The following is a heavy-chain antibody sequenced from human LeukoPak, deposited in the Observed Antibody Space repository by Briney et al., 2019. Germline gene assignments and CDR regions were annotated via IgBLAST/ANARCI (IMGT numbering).Heavy chain of an antibody. D-gene: IGHD2-2*03. CDR3: ARDPGYCSSTSCHLDY. V-gene: IGHV3-21*01. J-gene: IGHJ4*02. CDR2: ISSSSSYI. Sequence: GGSLRLSCAASGFTFSSYAMSWVRQAPGKGLEWVSSISSSSSYIYYADSVKGRFTISRDNAKNSLYLQMNSLRAEDTAVYYCARDPGYCSSTSCHLDYWGQGTLVTVSS. CDR1: GFTFSSYA.